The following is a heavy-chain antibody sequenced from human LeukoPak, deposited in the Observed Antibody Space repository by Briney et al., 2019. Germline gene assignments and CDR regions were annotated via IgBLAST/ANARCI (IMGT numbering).Heavy chain of an antibody. CDR1: GGSISSYY. CDR3: ARGHSSSWYGIDY. V-gene: IGHV4-59*01. J-gene: IGHJ4*02. D-gene: IGHD6-13*01. Sequence: PSETLSLTCTVSGGSISSYYWSWIRQPPGKGLEWIGYIYYSGSTNYNPSLKSRVTISVDTSKNQFSLKLSSVTAADTAVYYRARGHSSSWYGIDYWGQGTLVTVSS. CDR2: IYYSGST.